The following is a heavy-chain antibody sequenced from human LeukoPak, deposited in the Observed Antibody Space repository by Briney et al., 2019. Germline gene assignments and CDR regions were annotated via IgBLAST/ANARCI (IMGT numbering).Heavy chain of an antibody. CDR2: IWYDGSNK. V-gene: IGHV3-33*01. J-gene: IGHJ4*02. D-gene: IGHD3-16*01. CDR3: ARGRQISYYDYVWGLTPRYYFDY. Sequence: PGGSLRLSCAASGFTFSSYGMHWVRQAPGKGLEWVAVIWYDGSNKYYADSVKGRFTISRDNSKNTLYLQMNSLRAEDTAVYYCARGRQISYYDYVWGLTPRYYFDYWGQGTLVTVSS. CDR1: GFTFSSYG.